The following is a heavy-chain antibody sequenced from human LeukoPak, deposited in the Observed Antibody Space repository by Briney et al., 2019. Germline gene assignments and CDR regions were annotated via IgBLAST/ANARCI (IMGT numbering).Heavy chain of an antibody. CDR2: IYSGGST. V-gene: IGHV3-53*01. J-gene: IGHJ4*01. CDR1: GFTVSSNY. Sequence: GGSLRLSCAASGFTVSSNYMSWVRQAPGKGLEWVSVIYSGGSTYYPDSVKGRFTISRENSKRTLFLQMNSLRVEETAVYYCAKRSRXSSGWFDY. CDR3: AKRSRXSSGWFDY. D-gene: IGHD6-19*01.